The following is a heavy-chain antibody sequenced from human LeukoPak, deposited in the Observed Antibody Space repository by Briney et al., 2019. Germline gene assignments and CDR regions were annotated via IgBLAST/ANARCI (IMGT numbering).Heavy chain of an antibody. Sequence: GGSLRLSCAASGFTFSSYSMNWVRQAPGKGLEWISYISSSSSTIYYADSVKGRFTISRDNAKNSLYLQMNSLRAEDTAVYYCARESGYYLGSSAFDIWGQGTMVTVSS. CDR2: ISSSSSTI. V-gene: IGHV3-48*01. CDR1: GFTFSSYS. CDR3: ARESGYYLGSSAFDI. J-gene: IGHJ3*02. D-gene: IGHD3-22*01.